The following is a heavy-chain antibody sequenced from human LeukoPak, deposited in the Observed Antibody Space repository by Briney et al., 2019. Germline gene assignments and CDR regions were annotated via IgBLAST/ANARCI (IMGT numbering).Heavy chain of an antibody. V-gene: IGHV3-9*01. Sequence: GGSLRLSCAASGFTFDDYAVHWVRQAPGKGLEWVSGISWNSGSIGYADSVKGRFTISRDNAKNTLYLQMNSLRAEDTAVHYCARVSRGNYYFDYWGPGTLVTVSS. J-gene: IGHJ4*02. CDR3: ARVSRGNYYFDY. CDR1: GFTFDDYA. CDR2: ISWNSGSI.